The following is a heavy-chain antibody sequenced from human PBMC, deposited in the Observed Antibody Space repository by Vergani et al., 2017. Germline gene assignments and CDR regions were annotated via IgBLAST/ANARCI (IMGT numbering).Heavy chain of an antibody. V-gene: IGHV3-23*01. D-gene: IGHD2-15*01. CDR2: ISGSGGST. CDR1: GYTFSSYA. Sequence: EVQLLASGGGLVQPGGSLRLSCAASGYTFSSYAMSWVRQAPGKGLGWVSAISGSGGSTYYADSVTGRCTITRETSKNTLYLQMNSLRAEDTAVYYCAKTSRIGYYMDGWGKGTTVTVSS. J-gene: IGHJ6*03. CDR3: AKTSRIGYYMDG.